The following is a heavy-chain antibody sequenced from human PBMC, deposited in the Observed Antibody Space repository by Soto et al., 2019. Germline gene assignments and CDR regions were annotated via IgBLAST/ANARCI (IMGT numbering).Heavy chain of an antibody. CDR1: GFTFSTYD. J-gene: IGHJ6*02. V-gene: IGHV3-13*04. CDR2: IGTAGDT. CDR3: ARDPSGWGLDV. Sequence: EVRLVESGGGLVQPGGSLRLSCAASGFTFSTYDMHGVPQVPGNGLEWVADIGTAGDTHYAGSVKGRFTISRENAKDSLYLQMNSLRAGDTAVYYCARDPSGWGLDVWGQGTTVTVSS. D-gene: IGHD6-19*01.